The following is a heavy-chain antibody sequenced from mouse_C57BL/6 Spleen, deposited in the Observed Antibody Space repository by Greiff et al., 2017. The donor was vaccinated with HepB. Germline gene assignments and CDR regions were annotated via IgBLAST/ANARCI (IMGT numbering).Heavy chain of an antibody. CDR1: GYTFTDYE. D-gene: IGHD1-1*01. J-gene: IGHJ3*01. CDR3: TPYYYGSRRFAY. CDR2: IDPETGGT. Sequence: QVQLQQSGAELVRPGASVTLSCKASGYTFTDYEMHWVKQTPVHGLEWIGAIDPETGGTAYNQKFKGKAILTADKSSSTAYMELRSLTSEDSAVYYCTPYYYGSRRFAYWGQGTLVTVSA. V-gene: IGHV1-15*01.